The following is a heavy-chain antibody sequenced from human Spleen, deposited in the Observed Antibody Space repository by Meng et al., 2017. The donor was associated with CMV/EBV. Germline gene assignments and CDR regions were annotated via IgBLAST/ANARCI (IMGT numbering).Heavy chain of an antibody. J-gene: IGHJ3*02. CDR3: ARDCIPSYGDCAFDI. D-gene: IGHD4-17*01. CDR1: VDSMSPYY. CDR2: IYSIGTT. V-gene: IGHV4-59*01. Sequence: SETLSLTCTVSVDSMSPYYWSWIRQPPGKGLEWIGYIYSIGTTNYNPSLKSRVTISVAPSKNQFSLKVNSVTAADTAVYYCARDCIPSYGDCAFDIWGQGTMVTVSS.